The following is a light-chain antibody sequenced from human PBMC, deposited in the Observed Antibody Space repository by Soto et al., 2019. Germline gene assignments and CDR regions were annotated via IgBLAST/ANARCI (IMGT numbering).Light chain of an antibody. CDR2: ENE. V-gene: IGLV1-51*01. J-gene: IGLJ2*01. CDR1: TSNIGHKD. Sequence: QSVLTQPPSVSAAPGQRVTILGSGGTSNIGHKDVSWYQQFPGAAPKLLIYENERRPAGIPDRFSASKSGSSATLVITGLQTVDEAEYYCGTWDSSLSSVVFGGGTKLTV. CDR3: GTWDSSLSSVV.